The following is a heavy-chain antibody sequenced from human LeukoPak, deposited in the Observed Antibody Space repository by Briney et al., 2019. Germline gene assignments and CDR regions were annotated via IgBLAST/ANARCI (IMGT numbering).Heavy chain of an antibody. D-gene: IGHD3-22*01. CDR3: ARRRYYDSTGYLD. Sequence: PSETLSLTCTISGDSISSSSYYWGWIRQPPGKGLEWIGDIYYRGSTYYSPSLKSRVSISIDTSNNQFSLTLNSVTAATTALYFCARRRYYDSTGYLDWGQGTLVTVSS. CDR2: IYYRGST. CDR1: GDSISSSSYY. J-gene: IGHJ1*01. V-gene: IGHV4-39*01.